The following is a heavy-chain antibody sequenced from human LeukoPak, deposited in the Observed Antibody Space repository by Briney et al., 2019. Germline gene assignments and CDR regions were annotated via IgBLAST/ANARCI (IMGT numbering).Heavy chain of an antibody. CDR3: AKPMNYYDSTAYNPFDY. Sequence: GGSLRLSCAASGFTFSSYSMNWVRQAPGKGLEWVSGISTSGHTYYADSVKGRFTISRDNSKNTLYLQMNSLRAEDTAVYYCAKPMNYYDSTAYNPFDYWGQGTLVTVSS. V-gene: IGHV3-23*01. D-gene: IGHD3-22*01. CDR2: ISTSGHT. J-gene: IGHJ4*02. CDR1: GFTFSSYS.